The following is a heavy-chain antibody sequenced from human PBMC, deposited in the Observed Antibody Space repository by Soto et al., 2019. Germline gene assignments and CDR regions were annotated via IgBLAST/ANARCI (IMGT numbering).Heavy chain of an antibody. CDR2: MNPNSGNT. CDR3: ARGLNYYDFWSGYFPFEDY. Sequence: QVQLVQSGAEVKKPGASVKVSCKASGYTFTSYDINWVRQATGQGLEWMGWMNPNSGNTGYAQKFQGRVTMTRNTSISTAYMELSSLRSEDTAVYYCARGLNYYDFWSGYFPFEDYWGLGTLVTVSS. CDR1: GYTFTSYD. D-gene: IGHD3-3*01. V-gene: IGHV1-8*01. J-gene: IGHJ4*02.